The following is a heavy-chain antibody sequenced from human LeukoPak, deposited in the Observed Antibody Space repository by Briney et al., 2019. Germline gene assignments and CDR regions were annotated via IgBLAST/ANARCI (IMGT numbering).Heavy chain of an antibody. Sequence: GGSLRLSCAASGFMFSSYWMHWVRQVPGKGLEWVSRIKTDGSSTHYADSVKGRFTISRDNAKNTLFLQMNSLRDEDTAVYYCAREGETWGILIWGQGTMVTVSS. V-gene: IGHV3-74*01. CDR3: AREGETWGILI. J-gene: IGHJ3*02. CDR1: GFMFSSYW. CDR2: IKTDGSST. D-gene: IGHD7-27*01.